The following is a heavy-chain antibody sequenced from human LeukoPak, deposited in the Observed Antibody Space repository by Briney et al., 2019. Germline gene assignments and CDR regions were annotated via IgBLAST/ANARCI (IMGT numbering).Heavy chain of an antibody. Sequence: ASVKVSCKASGYTFTGYYMHWVRQAPGQRLEWMGWINPNSGGTNYAQKFQGRVTMTRDTSISTAYMELSRLRSDDTAVYYCASTYCGGDCYPTTPYYYYYMDVWGKGTTVTVSS. D-gene: IGHD2-21*02. CDR1: GYTFTGYY. CDR2: INPNSGGT. CDR3: ASTYCGGDCYPTTPYYYYYMDV. J-gene: IGHJ6*03. V-gene: IGHV1-2*02.